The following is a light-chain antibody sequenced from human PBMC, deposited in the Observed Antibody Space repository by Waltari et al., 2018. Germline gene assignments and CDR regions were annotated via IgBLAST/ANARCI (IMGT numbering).Light chain of an antibody. J-gene: IGLJ3*02. CDR1: SSDVGGYNY. CDR3: TSFTSSTTWV. CDR2: EVS. V-gene: IGLV2-14*01. Sequence: QSALTQPASVSGSPGQSITISCTGTSSDVGGYNYVSWYQQHPGKAPKLLVCEVSNRPAGVSTRFSGSKSGNTASLTISGLQAEDEADYYCTSFTSSTTWVFGGGTKLTVL.